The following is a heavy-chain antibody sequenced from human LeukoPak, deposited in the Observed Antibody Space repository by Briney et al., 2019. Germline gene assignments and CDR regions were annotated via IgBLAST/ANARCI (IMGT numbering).Heavy chain of an antibody. CDR2: VYNDVST. Sequence: PSETLSLTCTVSGGSISNYYWTWIRQPPGKGLEWIGNVYNDVSTNYNPSLKSRVTISVDTSKNQFSLKLRFVTAAHTAVYYCARPTHSGTSYDAFGIWGQGTMVTVSS. V-gene: IGHV4-59*08. CDR3: ARPTHSGTSYDAFGI. J-gene: IGHJ3*02. CDR1: GGSISNYY. D-gene: IGHD1-26*01.